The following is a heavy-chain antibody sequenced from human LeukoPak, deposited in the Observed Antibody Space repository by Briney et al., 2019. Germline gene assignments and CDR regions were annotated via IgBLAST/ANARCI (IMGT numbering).Heavy chain of an antibody. CDR3: ARDYSSSWYWPEGLDP. CDR1: GYTFTSYY. CDR2: INPSGGST. J-gene: IGHJ5*02. D-gene: IGHD6-13*01. Sequence: ASVKVSFKASGYTFTSYYMHWVRQAPGQGLEWMGIINPSGGSTSYAQKFQGRVTMTRDMSTSTVYMELSSLRSEDTAVYYCARDYSSSWYWPEGLDPWGQGTLVTVSS. V-gene: IGHV1-46*01.